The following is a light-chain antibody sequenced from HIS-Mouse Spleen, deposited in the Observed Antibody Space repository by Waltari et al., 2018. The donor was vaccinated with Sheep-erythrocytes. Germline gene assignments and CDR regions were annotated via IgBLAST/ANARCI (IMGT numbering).Light chain of an antibody. CDR3: SSYAGSNNWV. V-gene: IGLV2-8*01. J-gene: IGLJ3*02. CDR2: AVS. CDR1: SSDVGGYNH. Sequence: QSALTQPPSASGSPGQSVTISCTGTSSDVGGYNHVSWYQQPPDKAPKLMIYAVSKPPSGVPDRFSCSKSGNTASLTVSGLQAEDEADYYCSSYAGSNNWVFGGGTKLTVL.